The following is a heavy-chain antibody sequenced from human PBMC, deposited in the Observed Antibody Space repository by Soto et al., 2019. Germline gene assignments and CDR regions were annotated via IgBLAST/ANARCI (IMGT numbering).Heavy chain of an antibody. D-gene: IGHD3-10*01. CDR2: IYYSGST. Sequence: LCQTFTASGPPTRTNYWSWIRQPPGKGLEWIGYIYYSGSTNYNPSLKSRVTISVDTSKNQFSLKLSSVTAADTAVYYCARVWGGAFDIWGQGTMVT. V-gene: IGHV4-59*01. CDR1: GPPTRTNY. J-gene: IGHJ3*02. CDR3: ARVWGGAFDI.